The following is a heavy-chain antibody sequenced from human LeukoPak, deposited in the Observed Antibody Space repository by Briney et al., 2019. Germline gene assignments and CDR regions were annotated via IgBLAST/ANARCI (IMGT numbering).Heavy chain of an antibody. D-gene: IGHD6-13*01. CDR1: GGSISSYY. Sequence: SETLSLTCTVSGGSISSYYWSWIRQPAGKGLEWIGRIYSSGSANYNPSLKSRVTMSIDTAKKQFSLKLSSVTAADTAMYYCARGFGSSWYYFDYWGQGTLVTVSS. CDR2: IYSSGSA. V-gene: IGHV4-4*07. J-gene: IGHJ4*02. CDR3: ARGFGSSWYYFDY.